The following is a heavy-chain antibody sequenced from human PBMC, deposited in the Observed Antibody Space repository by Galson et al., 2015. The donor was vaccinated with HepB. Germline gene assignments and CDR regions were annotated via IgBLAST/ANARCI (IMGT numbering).Heavy chain of an antibody. CDR3: ARGLAKGIADNWFDP. D-gene: IGHD6-13*01. V-gene: IGHV3-23*01. J-gene: IGHJ5*02. CDR1: GFTFSSYA. Sequence: SLRLSCAASGFTFSSYAMNWVRQAPGKGLEWVSVVSGGGTTTYYTDSVKGRFTIKPDTSKNQFSLQLSSVTAADTAVYYCARGLAKGIADNWFDPWGQGTLVTVSS. CDR2: VSGGGTTT.